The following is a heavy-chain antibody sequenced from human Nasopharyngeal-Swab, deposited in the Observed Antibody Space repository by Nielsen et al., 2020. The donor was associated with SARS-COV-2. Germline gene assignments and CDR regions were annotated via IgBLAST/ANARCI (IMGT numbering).Heavy chain of an antibody. J-gene: IGHJ4*02. Sequence: GSLKISCADSGFTFPSYAMHWVRQAPGKGLEWVAVISYDGKNKYYADSVKGRFTISRDNSKNTLYLQMNSLRAGDTAIYFCAKARGSSPEFDHWGQGTLVTVSS. D-gene: IGHD6-6*01. V-gene: IGHV3-30*04. CDR1: GFTFPSYA. CDR3: AKARGSSPEFDH. CDR2: ISYDGKNK.